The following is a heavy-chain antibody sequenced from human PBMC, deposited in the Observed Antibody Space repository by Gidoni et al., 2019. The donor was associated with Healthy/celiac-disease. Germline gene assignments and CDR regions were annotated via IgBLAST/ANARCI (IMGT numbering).Heavy chain of an antibody. Sequence: QVQLQQWGAGLLKPSETLSLTCAVYGGSFSGYYWSWIRQPPGKGLEWIGEINHSGSTNYNPSLKSRVTISVDTSKNQFSLKLSSVTAADTAVYYCARGNGKTITMIVVDSIRIPRTGGAFDIWGQGTMVTVSS. J-gene: IGHJ3*02. CDR2: INHSGST. CDR1: GGSFSGYY. V-gene: IGHV4-34*01. D-gene: IGHD3-22*01. CDR3: ARGNGKTITMIVVDSIRIPRTGGAFDI.